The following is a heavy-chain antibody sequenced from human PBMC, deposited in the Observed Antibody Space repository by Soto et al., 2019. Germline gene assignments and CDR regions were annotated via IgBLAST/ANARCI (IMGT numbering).Heavy chain of an antibody. V-gene: IGHV4-61*08. D-gene: IGHD6-19*01. J-gene: IGHJ5*02. CDR1: CGSISSGGYS. CDR2: IYFSGST. CDR3: ARVNSGRNWFDP. Sequence: SETLSLTCAVSCGSISSGGYSWSWIRQAPGKGLEWIGFIYFSGSTNYNPSLKSRVTMSLDTSKNQFSLKLRSVTPADTAVYFCARVNSGRNWFDPWGQGTLVTVSS.